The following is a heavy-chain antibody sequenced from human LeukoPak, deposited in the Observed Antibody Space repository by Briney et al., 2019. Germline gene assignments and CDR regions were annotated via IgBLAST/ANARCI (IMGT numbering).Heavy chain of an antibody. Sequence: GASVKVSCKASGYTFTGYYMHWVRQAPGQGLERMGWINPNSGGTNYAQKFQGRVTMTRDTSISTAYMELSRLRSDDTAVYYCARVASTRSSSWYGLDAFDIWGQGTMVTASS. J-gene: IGHJ3*02. CDR2: INPNSGGT. D-gene: IGHD6-13*01. CDR1: GYTFTGYY. V-gene: IGHV1-2*02. CDR3: ARVASTRSSSWYGLDAFDI.